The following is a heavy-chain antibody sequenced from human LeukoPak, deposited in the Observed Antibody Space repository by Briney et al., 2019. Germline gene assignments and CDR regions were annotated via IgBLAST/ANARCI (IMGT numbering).Heavy chain of an antibody. CDR2: INTNIGNP. D-gene: IGHD3-10*01. J-gene: IGHJ4*02. CDR1: GYTFIDYA. CDR3: VRAPYGSGSYEVY. Sequence: ASVKVSCKASGYTFIDYAINWVRQAPGQGLEWMGWINTNIGNPTYAQGFTGRFVFSLDTSVSTAYLQITNLKAEDTAVYYCVRAPYGSGSYEVYWGQGTLVTVSS. V-gene: IGHV7-4-1*02.